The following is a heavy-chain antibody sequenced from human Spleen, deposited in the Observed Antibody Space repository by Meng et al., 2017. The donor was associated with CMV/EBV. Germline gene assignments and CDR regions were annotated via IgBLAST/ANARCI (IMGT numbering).Heavy chain of an antibody. CDR3: AVPIAVAGTHDY. J-gene: IGHJ4*02. V-gene: IGHV3-23*01. Sequence: GDSLKISFAASGFTFSAYVMSWVRQAPGKGLEWISTISGNDGTTDYADSVKGRFTISRDNSKNTLFLQMNSLRVEDTAVYYCAVPIAVAGTHDYWGQGALVTVSS. CDR2: ISGNDGTT. CDR1: GFTFSAYV. D-gene: IGHD6-19*01.